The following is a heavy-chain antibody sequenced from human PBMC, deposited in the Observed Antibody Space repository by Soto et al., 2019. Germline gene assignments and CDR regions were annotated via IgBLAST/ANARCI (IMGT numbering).Heavy chain of an antibody. CDR3: ARDNDYGDERADY. D-gene: IGHD4-17*01. CDR1: GFTFSSYA. V-gene: IGHV3-30-3*01. J-gene: IGHJ4*02. Sequence: GGSLRLSCAVSGFTFSSYAMHWVRQAPGKGLEWVAVISYDGSNKYYADSVKGRFTISRDNSKNTLYLQMNSLRAEDTAVYYCARDNDYGDERADYWGQGTLVTVSS. CDR2: ISYDGSNK.